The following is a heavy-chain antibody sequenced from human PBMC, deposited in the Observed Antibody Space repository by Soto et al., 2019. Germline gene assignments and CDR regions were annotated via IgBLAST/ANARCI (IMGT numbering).Heavy chain of an antibody. Sequence: SKTLSLTCTVSGESVSGCTHYWSWIRQPPEKGVVWIGYIYYSGSNNYNPAIKSRVTISVDTSKIQFFLKLIAVTAEDMAVYFCARVQRGDSYGYPDYWGEENVVTVFS. D-gene: IGHD5-18*01. J-gene: IGHJ4*02. CDR2: IYYSGSN. CDR3: ARVQRGDSYGYPDY. V-gene: IGHV4-61*01. CDR1: GESVSGCTHY.